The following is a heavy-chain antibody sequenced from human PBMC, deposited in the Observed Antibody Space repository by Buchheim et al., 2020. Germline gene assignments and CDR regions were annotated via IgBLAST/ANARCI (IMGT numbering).Heavy chain of an antibody. D-gene: IGHD3-22*01. Sequence: QVQLQESGPGLLKPSQTLSLSCTVSGGSISSSDYYWTWIRQPPGKGLEWIGHIYYSGSTYYNPSLKSRVTIPLDTSKTQFSLKLSSVTAADTAVYFCARDSPLAHYYDSSGYYFYYGMDVWGQGTT. J-gene: IGHJ6*02. CDR3: ARDSPLAHYYDSSGYYFYYGMDV. CDR1: GGSISSSDYY. CDR2: IYYSGST. V-gene: IGHV4-30-4*01.